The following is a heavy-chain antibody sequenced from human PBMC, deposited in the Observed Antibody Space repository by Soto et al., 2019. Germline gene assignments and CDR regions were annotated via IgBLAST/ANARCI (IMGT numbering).Heavy chain of an antibody. Sequence: AAVKVSCKASGYIFSNYGISWVRQAPGQGLEWMGWISTYNANTYYAQKFQGRVTMTTDTSTSTAYMELRSLRSDDTAVFYCARERDGSSWSSAESLQYWGQGTLVTVSS. D-gene: IGHD6-13*01. J-gene: IGHJ1*01. V-gene: IGHV1-18*01. CDR3: ARERDGSSWSSAESLQY. CDR1: GYIFSNYG. CDR2: ISTYNANT.